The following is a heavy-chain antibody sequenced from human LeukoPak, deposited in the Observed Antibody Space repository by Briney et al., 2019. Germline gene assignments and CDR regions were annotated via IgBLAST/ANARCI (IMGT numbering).Heavy chain of an antibody. CDR1: GGSFSGYY. Sequence: PSETLSLTCAVYGGSFSGYYWSWIRQPPGKGLEWIGEINHSGSTNYNPSLKSRVTISVDTSKNQFSLKLSSVTAADTAVYYCARQSPAMVQDAFDIWGQGTMVTVSS. J-gene: IGHJ3*02. CDR3: ARQSPAMVQDAFDI. CDR2: INHSGST. D-gene: IGHD5-18*01. V-gene: IGHV4-34*01.